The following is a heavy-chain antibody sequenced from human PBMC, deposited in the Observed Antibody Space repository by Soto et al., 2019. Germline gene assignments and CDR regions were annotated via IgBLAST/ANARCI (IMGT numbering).Heavy chain of an antibody. J-gene: IGHJ4*02. D-gene: IGHD2-2*01. CDR1: GFTYNNYG. V-gene: IGHV3-21*01. CDR2: VSKSDYT. CDR3: AREDSIIIPAVSDF. Sequence: GGSLRLSCAVSGFTYNNYGINWVRQAPGKGLEWVSSVSKSDYTYYSDSVKGRFTISRDNAKNSVSLQMNTLRAEDTAVYYCAREDSIIIPAVSDFWGQGALVTVSS.